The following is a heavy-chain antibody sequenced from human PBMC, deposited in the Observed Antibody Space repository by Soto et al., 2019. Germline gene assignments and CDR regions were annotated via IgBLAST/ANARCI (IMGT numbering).Heavy chain of an antibody. J-gene: IGHJ4*02. D-gene: IGHD2-2*01. V-gene: IGHV3-23*01. CDR2: ISGSGGST. Sequence: EVQLLESGGGLVQPGGSLRLSCAASGFTFSSYAMSWVRQAPGKGLEWVSGISGSGGSTYYADSVKGRFTISRDNSKNTLYLQMNSLRAEDTAVYYCAKGRGYCTRTSCYVGRDYWGQGTLVTVSS. CDR3: AKGRGYCTRTSCYVGRDY. CDR1: GFTFSSYA.